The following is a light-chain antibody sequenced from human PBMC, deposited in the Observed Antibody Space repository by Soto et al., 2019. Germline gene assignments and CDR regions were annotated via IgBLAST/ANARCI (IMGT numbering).Light chain of an antibody. CDR3: QQYGPT. CDR1: QSVSSTY. Sequence: EIVLTQSPGTLSLSPGESATLSCRASQSVSSTYLAWYQQKPGQAPRLLIYGASSRATGIPDSFSGSGSGTDVTITISRVEHEDFEVYYCQQYGPTFGQGNKVEIK. CDR2: GAS. J-gene: IGKJ1*01. V-gene: IGKV3-20*01.